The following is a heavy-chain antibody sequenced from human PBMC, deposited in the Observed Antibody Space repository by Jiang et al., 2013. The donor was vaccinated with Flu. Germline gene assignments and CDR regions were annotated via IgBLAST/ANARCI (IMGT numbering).Heavy chain of an antibody. J-gene: IGHJ3*02. V-gene: IGHV4-4*09. CDR1: GGSMSGYY. CDR3: ARFQPTRNLVVFDI. D-gene: IGHD3-16*02. Sequence: LLKPSETLSLTCTVSGGSMSGYYWSWIRQPPGKGLEWIGYVFTTGSTNYNPSLKSRVTMSIDTSKNQFFLRLSSVTAADTAVYYCARFQPTRNLVVFDIWGQGTKVTVSS. CDR2: VFTTGST.